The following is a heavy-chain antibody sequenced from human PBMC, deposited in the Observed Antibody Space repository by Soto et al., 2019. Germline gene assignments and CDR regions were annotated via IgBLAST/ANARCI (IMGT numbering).Heavy chain of an antibody. J-gene: IGHJ4*02. V-gene: IGHV3-23*01. CDR3: ARDKRSSGWYEDY. D-gene: IGHD6-19*01. Sequence: EVQLLESGGGLVQPGGSLRLSCAASGFTFSSYAMSWVRQAPGKGLEWDSAITASGDTTYYADSVKGRFTISRDNSKSTMYLQMNSLRAEDTAVYYCARDKRSSGWYEDYWGQGTLVTVSS. CDR1: GFTFSSYA. CDR2: ITASGDTT.